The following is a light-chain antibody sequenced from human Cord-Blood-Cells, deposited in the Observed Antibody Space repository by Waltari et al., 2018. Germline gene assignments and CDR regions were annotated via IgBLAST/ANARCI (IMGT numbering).Light chain of an antibody. CDR1: SSDVGSDNL. J-gene: IGLJ3*02. V-gene: IGLV2-23*01. CDR3: CSYAGSSTL. Sequence: QSALTQPASVSGSPGQSITTSCTGTSSDVGSDNLVSWYQQHPGKAPKLMIYEGSKRPSGVSNRFSGSKSGNTASLTISGLQAEDEADYYCCSYAGSSTLFGGGTKLTVL. CDR2: EGS.